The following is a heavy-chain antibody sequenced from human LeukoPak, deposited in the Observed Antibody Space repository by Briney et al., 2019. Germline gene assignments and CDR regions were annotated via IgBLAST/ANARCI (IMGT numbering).Heavy chain of an antibody. J-gene: IGHJ5*02. Sequence: ASVKVSCKASGYTFTGYYMHWVRQAPGQGLAWMGWINPNSGGTNYAQKFQGRVTMTRDTSISTAYMELSRLRSDDTAVYYCARGKKGDRNWFDPWGQGTLVTVSS. CDR3: ARGKKGDRNWFDP. CDR2: INPNSGGT. CDR1: GYTFTGYY. V-gene: IGHV1-2*02. D-gene: IGHD3-16*01.